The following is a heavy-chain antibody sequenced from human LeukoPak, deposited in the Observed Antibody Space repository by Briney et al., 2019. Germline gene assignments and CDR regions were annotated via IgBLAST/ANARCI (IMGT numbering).Heavy chain of an antibody. CDR2: IYYSGST. D-gene: IGHD3-10*01. Sequence: PSETLSLTRTVSGGSISSYYWSWIRQPPGKGLEWIGYIYYSGSTNYNPSLKSRVTISVDTSKNQFSLKLSSVTAADTAVYYCARVLWLGDLLGRYYYYYGMDVWGQGTTVTVSS. CDR1: GGSISSYY. J-gene: IGHJ6*02. CDR3: ARVLWLGDLLGRYYYYYGMDV. V-gene: IGHV4-59*08.